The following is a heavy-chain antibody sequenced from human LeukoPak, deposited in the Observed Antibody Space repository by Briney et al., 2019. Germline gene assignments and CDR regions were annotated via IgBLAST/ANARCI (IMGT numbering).Heavy chain of an antibody. V-gene: IGHV3-48*04. CDR2: ISSSGSTI. J-gene: IGHJ6*02. CDR3: ARGDLYYYGMDV. Sequence: GGSLRLSCAASGFTFSSYAMSWVRQAPGKGLEWVSYISSSGSTIYYADSVKGRFTISRDNAKNSLYLQMNSLRAEDTAVYYCARGDLYYYGMDVWGQGTTVTVSS. CDR1: GFTFSSYA.